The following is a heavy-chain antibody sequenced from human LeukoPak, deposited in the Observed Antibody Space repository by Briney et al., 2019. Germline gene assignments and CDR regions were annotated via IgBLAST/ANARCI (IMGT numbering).Heavy chain of an antibody. Sequence: GGSLRLSCGAYGFAFSNCDMHWVRQAAGKGLEWLAFIRYDGSNKYYVDSLKGRFIISRDNSNNILYLQMNSLTADDTALYYCGKNRLGQQYADAFEIWGQGTMV. D-gene: IGHD6-13*01. CDR1: GFAFSNCD. V-gene: IGHV3-30*02. CDR2: IRYDGSNK. CDR3: GKNRLGQQYADAFEI. J-gene: IGHJ3*02.